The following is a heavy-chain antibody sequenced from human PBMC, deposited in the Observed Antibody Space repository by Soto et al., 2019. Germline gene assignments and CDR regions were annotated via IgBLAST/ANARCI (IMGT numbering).Heavy chain of an antibody. D-gene: IGHD1-26*01. J-gene: IGHJ4*02. CDR3: AKGSLPSGSYGGDY. CDR2: ISYDGSNK. V-gene: IGHV3-30*18. CDR1: GFTFSSYG. Sequence: QVQLVESGGGVVQPGRSLRLSCAASGFTFSSYGMHWVRQAPGKGLEWVAVISYDGSNKYYADSVKGRFTISRDNSKNTLYLQMNSLRAEDTAVYYCAKGSLPSGSYGGDYWGQGTLVTVSS.